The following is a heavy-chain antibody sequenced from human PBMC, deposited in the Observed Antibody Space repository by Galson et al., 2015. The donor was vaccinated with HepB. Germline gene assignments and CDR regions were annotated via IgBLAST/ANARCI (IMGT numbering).Heavy chain of an antibody. V-gene: IGHV3-23*01. CDR2: ISASGATS. CDR3: AKGDWDTIIVVMMQF. D-gene: IGHD3-22*01. Sequence: SLRLSCAASGFTFSSYAMNWVRQAPGKGLEWVSTISASGATSYYADSVKGRFTISRDNPKNTLYLHMNSLRAEDTATYYCAKGDWDTIIVVMMQFWGQGTLVTVSS. CDR1: GFTFSSYA. J-gene: IGHJ4*02.